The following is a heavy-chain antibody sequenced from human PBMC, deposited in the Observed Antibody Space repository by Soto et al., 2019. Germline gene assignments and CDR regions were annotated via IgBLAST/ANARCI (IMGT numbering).Heavy chain of an antibody. V-gene: IGHV4-31*03. J-gene: IGHJ5*02. CDR1: GGSIDSGGYY. D-gene: IGHD3-16*01. CDR3: ARVAQEALGWFDP. CDR2: IYYSGST. Sequence: QVQLQESGPGLVKPSQTLSLTCTVSGGSIDSGGYYWSWIRQHPGKGLEWIGYIYYSGSTYYNPSLKSRVTISLDTFKQQFSLRLSSVTAADTAMYYCARVAQEALGWFDPWGQGTLVTVSS.